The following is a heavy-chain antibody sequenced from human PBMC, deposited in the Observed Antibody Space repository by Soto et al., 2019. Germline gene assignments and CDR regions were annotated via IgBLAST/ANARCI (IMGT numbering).Heavy chain of an antibody. V-gene: IGHV6-1*01. D-gene: IGHD4-17*01. CDR2: TYYRSKWYN. CDR3: ARDTTTVVIPNFDY. J-gene: IGHJ4*02. CDR1: GDSVSSNSAA. Sequence: SQTLSLTCAISGDSVSSNSAAWNWIRQSPSRGLEWLGRTYYRSKWYNDYAVSVKSRITINPDTSKDQFSLQLNSVTPEDTAVYYCARDTTTVVIPNFDYWGQGTLVTVSS.